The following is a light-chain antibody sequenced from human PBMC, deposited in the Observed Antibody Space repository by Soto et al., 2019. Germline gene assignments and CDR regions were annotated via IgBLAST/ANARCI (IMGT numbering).Light chain of an antibody. CDR2: AAS. CDR3: LQHFNFLRT. Sequence: AIQMTQSPSSLSASVGDRVTITCRASRDIGNDLGWYQQKPGKAPKHLIFAASNLQSGVPSRFSGGGSGTDFTLTISSLQADDFATYYCLQHFNFLRTFGQGTKVE. V-gene: IGKV1-6*01. CDR1: RDIGND. J-gene: IGKJ1*01.